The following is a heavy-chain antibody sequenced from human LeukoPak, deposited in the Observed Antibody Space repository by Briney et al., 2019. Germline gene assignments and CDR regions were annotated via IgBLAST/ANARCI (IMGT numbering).Heavy chain of an antibody. CDR1: GFTFSDYY. CDR3: ARGDELTPIDY. V-gene: IGHV3-11*06. CDR2: ISSGGGYT. J-gene: IGHJ4*02. D-gene: IGHD1-26*01. Sequence: GGSVRFSCAASGFTFSDYYMSWIRQAPGMGLEWVSRISSGGGYTGYADSLKGRFTISRDNAKSSLHLQMTSLRAEDTAVYYCARGDELTPIDYWGQGTLVTVSS.